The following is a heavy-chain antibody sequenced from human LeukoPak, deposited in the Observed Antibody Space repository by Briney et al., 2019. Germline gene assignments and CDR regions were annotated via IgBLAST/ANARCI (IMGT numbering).Heavy chain of an antibody. V-gene: IGHV3-7*01. CDR3: ARDADLGTTITGGVDI. J-gene: IGHJ3*02. CDR2: IKSDGSGK. CDR1: RFTFSNYW. D-gene: IGHD5-24*01. Sequence: PGGSLRLSCAASRFTFSNYWMSWVRQAPRKGLEWVASIKSDGSGKFYVDSVKGRFTISRDNARNSLYLQMNRLRAEDTAVYYCARDADLGTTITGGVDIWGQGTKVTVSS.